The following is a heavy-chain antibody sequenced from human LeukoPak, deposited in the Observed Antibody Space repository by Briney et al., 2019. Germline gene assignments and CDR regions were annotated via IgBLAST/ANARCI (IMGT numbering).Heavy chain of an antibody. V-gene: IGHV3-30*03. CDR2: ISYDGSNK. D-gene: IGHD1-26*01. CDR3: AGGDSGRYWAFDI. Sequence: GGSLRLSCAASGFTFSSYGMHWVRQAPGKGLEWVAVISYDGSNKYYADSVKGRFTISRDNSKNTLYLQMNSLRAEDTAVYHCAGGDSGRYWAFDIWGQGTMVTVFS. J-gene: IGHJ3*02. CDR1: GFTFSSYG.